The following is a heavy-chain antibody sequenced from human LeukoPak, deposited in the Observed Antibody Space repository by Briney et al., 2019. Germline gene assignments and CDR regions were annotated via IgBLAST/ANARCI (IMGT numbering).Heavy chain of an antibody. J-gene: IGHJ4*02. V-gene: IGHV1-2*02. D-gene: IGHD1-26*01. Sequence: ASVKVSCKASGYTFTGYYMHLVRQAPGQGLEWMGWINPNSGGTNYAQKFQGRVTMTRDTSISTAYMELSRLRSDDTAVYYCARDRRIVGGYYFDYWGQGTLVTVSS. CDR1: GYTFTGYY. CDR2: INPNSGGT. CDR3: ARDRRIVGGYYFDY.